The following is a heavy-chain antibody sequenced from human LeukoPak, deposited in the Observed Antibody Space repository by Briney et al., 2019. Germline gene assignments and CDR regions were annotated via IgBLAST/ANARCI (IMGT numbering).Heavy chain of an antibody. CDR2: IYYSGST. V-gene: IGHV4-39*07. Sequence: SETLSLTCTVSGGSISSSSYYWGWIRQPPGKGLEWIGSIYYSGSTNYSPSLKSRVTISVDTSRNQFSLNLTSVTAADTAMYYCAREQWAYRSYYASSGYHDYWGQGTLVTVSS. CDR3: AREQWAYRSYYASSGYHDY. CDR1: GGSISSSSYY. D-gene: IGHD3-22*01. J-gene: IGHJ4*02.